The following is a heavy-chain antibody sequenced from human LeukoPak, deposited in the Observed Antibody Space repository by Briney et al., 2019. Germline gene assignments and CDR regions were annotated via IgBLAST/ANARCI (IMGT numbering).Heavy chain of an antibody. D-gene: IGHD3-10*01. Sequence: SETLSLTCTVSGGSISSYYWSWIRQPAGKGLEWIGRIYTGGSTNYNPSLKSRVTISVDKSKNQFSLKLSSVTAADTAVYYCARAGGTMVRGPDVVLNWFDPWGQGTLVTVSS. CDR3: ARAGGTMVRGPDVVLNWFDP. V-gene: IGHV4-4*07. CDR1: GGSISSYY. J-gene: IGHJ5*02. CDR2: IYTGGST.